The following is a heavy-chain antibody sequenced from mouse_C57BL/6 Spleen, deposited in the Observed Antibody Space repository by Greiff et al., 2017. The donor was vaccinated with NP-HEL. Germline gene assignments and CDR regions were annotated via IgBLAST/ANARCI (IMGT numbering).Heavy chain of an antibody. CDR2: IDPETGGT. V-gene: IGHV1-15*01. CDR3: TREGLYYYGSSRYFDV. J-gene: IGHJ1*03. Sequence: QVQLKESGAELVRPGASVTLSCKASGYTFTDYEMHWVKQTPVHGLEWIGAIDPETGGTAYNQKFKGKAILTADKSSSTAYMELRSLTSEDSAVYYCTREGLYYYGSSRYFDVWGTGTTVTVSS. D-gene: IGHD1-1*01. CDR1: GYTFTDYE.